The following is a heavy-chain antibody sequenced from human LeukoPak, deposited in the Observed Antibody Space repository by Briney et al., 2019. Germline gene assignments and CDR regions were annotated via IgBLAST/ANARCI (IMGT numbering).Heavy chain of an antibody. CDR2: MNPNSGNT. Sequence: ASVKVSCKASGYTFTSYDINWVRQATGQGLEWMGWMNPNSGNTGYAQKFQGRVTITRNTSISTAYMELSSLRSEDTAVYYCARDHSTIGAFDIWGQGTMVTVSS. D-gene: IGHD2-21*01. CDR3: ARDHSTIGAFDI. V-gene: IGHV1-8*03. J-gene: IGHJ3*02. CDR1: GYTFTSYD.